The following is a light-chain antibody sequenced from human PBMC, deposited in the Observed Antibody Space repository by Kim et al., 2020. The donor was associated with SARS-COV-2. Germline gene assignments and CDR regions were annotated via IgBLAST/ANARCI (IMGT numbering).Light chain of an antibody. J-gene: IGLJ2*01. CDR1: SLRSYY. CDR3: NSRGSNDNVV. V-gene: IGLV3-19*01. CDR2: GKN. Sequence: SSELTQDPAVSVALGQTVRITCQGDSLRSYYATWYQHKPGQAPIVVIYGKNNRPSGIPDRFSGSSSGDTASLTITGTQAGDEADYYCNSRGSNDNVVFGGGTQLTVL.